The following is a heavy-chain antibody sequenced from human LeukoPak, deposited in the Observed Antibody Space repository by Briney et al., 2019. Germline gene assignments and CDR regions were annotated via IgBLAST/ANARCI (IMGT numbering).Heavy chain of an antibody. J-gene: IGHJ4*02. Sequence: GGSLRLSCAASGFTFSDYYMSWIRQAPGKGLEWVSYISSSGSTIYYADSVKGRFTISRDNVKNSLYLQMNSLRAEDTAVYYCARDPIAVAGTPIDYWGQGTLVTVSS. CDR2: ISSSGSTI. CDR3: ARDPIAVAGTPIDY. V-gene: IGHV3-11*01. D-gene: IGHD6-19*01. CDR1: GFTFSDYY.